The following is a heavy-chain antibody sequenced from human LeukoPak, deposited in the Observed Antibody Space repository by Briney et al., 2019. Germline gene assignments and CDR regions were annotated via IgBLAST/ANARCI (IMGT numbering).Heavy chain of an antibody. V-gene: IGHV4-4*07. CDR2: IYTSGST. CDR3: ARDPEYSSSSEHFQH. J-gene: IGHJ1*01. CDR1: GGSISSYY. D-gene: IGHD6-6*01. Sequence: SETLSLTCTVSGGSISSYYWSWIRQPAGKGLEWIGRIYTSGSTNYNPSLKSRVTMSVDTSKNQFSLKLSSVTAADTAVYYCARDPEYSSSSEHFQHWGQGTLVTVSS.